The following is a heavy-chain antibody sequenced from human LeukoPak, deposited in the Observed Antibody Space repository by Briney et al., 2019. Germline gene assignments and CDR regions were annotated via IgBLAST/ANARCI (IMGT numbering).Heavy chain of an antibody. D-gene: IGHD3-22*01. J-gene: IGHJ6*03. CDR2: ISGSGGST. CDR3: AKDPYHDSSGYYFYYYYIDV. V-gene: IGHV3-23*01. Sequence: GGSLRLSCAASGFTFSSYAMSWVRQAPGKGLEWVSAISGSGGSTFYADSVKGRFTISRDNSKNTLYLQMNSLRAEDTAVYYCAKDPYHDSSGYYFYYYYIDVWGKGTTVTVSS. CDR1: GFTFSSYA.